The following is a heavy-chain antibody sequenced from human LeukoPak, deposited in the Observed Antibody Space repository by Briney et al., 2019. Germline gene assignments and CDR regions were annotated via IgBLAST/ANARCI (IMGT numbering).Heavy chain of an antibody. J-gene: IGHJ4*02. Sequence: GGSLRLSCAASGFTFENHWMTWVRQAPGKGPERVAYIKQNGSVQHYSDSVKGRFTISRDDAKNLLILEMNSLRDEDTAVYYCARWVGVIDYWGQGTLVTVSS. CDR2: IKQNGSVQ. D-gene: IGHD3-16*01. CDR3: ARWVGVIDY. V-gene: IGHV3-7*01. CDR1: GFTFENHW.